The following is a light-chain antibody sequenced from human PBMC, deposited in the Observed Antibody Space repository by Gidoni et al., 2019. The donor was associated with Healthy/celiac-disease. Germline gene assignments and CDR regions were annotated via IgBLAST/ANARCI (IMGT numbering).Light chain of an antibody. J-gene: IGKJ1*01. CDR1: QSISSW. V-gene: IGKV1-5*03. Sequence: DIQMTQSPSTLSASVGDRVTITCRASQSISSWLAWYQQKPGKAPKLLIYKASSLESGVPSRFSGSGSVTEFTLTISSLQPDDFATYYCQQSLGTFGQGTKVEIK. CDR3: QQSLGT. CDR2: KAS.